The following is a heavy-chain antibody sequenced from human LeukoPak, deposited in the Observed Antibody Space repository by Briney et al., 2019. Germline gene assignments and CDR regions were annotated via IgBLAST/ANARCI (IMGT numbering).Heavy chain of an antibody. Sequence: GGSLRLSCAASGFTFSSYVMSWVRQAPGEGLEWVSGISGSGGSTYYADSVKGRFTISRDNSKNTLYLQMNSLRAEDTAVYYCAKKGIAAADSFDYWGQGTLVTVSS. J-gene: IGHJ4*02. CDR2: ISGSGGST. CDR1: GFTFSSYV. CDR3: AKKGIAAADSFDY. V-gene: IGHV3-23*01. D-gene: IGHD6-13*01.